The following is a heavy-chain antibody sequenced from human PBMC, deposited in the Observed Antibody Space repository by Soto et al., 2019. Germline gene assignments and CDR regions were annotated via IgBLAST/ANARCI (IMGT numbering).Heavy chain of an antibody. CDR1: GYTFTSYG. J-gene: IGHJ4*02. CDR3: VSDRLAYSSSWYVLYY. Sequence: ASLKVSFKASGYTFTSYGISWVRQAPGQELERMGWISAYNGNTNYAQKLQGRVTMTTDTSTSTAYMELRSLRSDDTALYYCVSDRLAYSSSWYVLYYWGQGTQVTVSS. V-gene: IGHV1-18*01. CDR2: ISAYNGNT. D-gene: IGHD6-13*01.